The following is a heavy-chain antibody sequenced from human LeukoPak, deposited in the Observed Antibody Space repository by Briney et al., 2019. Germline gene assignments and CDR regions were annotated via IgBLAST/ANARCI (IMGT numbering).Heavy chain of an antibody. V-gene: IGHV1-2*02. CDR2: IKPDSGGT. Sequence: ASVKVSCKAPGYTFTGYYMHWVRQAPGQGLEWMGWIKPDSGGTNYAQKFQGRVTMTRDTSISTAYMELNRLRSDDTAIYYCARGFLAVAGDWWGQGTLVTVPS. CDR3: ARGFLAVAGDW. CDR1: GYTFTGYY. J-gene: IGHJ4*02. D-gene: IGHD6-19*01.